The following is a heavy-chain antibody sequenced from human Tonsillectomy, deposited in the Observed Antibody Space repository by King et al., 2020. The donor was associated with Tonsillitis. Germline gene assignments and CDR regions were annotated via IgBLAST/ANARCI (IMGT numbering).Heavy chain of an antibody. CDR1: GFTFTSFA. CDR3: AREEGGGEFGLGADFRD. Sequence: VQLVESGGGVVQPGRSLRLSCAASGFTFTSFAMHWVRQAPGKGLEWVAVISYDGTFKYYAESVKGRFTISRDNSNNTLYVQMNGLRAEDTALYYCAREEGGGEFGLGADFRDWGQGTLVTVSS. J-gene: IGHJ4*02. CDR2: ISYDGTFK. V-gene: IGHV3-30*04. D-gene: IGHD3-16*01.